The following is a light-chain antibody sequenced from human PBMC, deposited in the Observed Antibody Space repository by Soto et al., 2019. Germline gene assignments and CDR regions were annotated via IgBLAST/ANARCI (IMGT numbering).Light chain of an antibody. J-gene: IGKJ1*01. CDR3: QQSTTTLRWT. Sequence: DIQMTQSPSSLSASVGDRVTITCRASQTISSYVNWYQQKPGKAPKLLIYGVSGLQDGVPSRFSGSGAGTDFTLTISSLQPEDYATYYCQQSTTTLRWTFGQGTKVDIK. V-gene: IGKV1-39*01. CDR1: QTISSY. CDR2: GVS.